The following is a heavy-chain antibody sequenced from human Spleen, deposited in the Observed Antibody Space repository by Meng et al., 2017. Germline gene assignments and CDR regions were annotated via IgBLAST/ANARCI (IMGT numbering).Heavy chain of an antibody. Sequence: VPPVQSGPEVKKPGAPVQVPCKASDYTFTGYGVSWVRQAPGQGLGWMAWLGAHDGDTSHAPKFQGRVTVSADRPTATAYMELRSLRSDDTAVYYCARGTPGRSYSDYWGQGTLVTVSS. CDR3: ARGTPGRSYSDY. D-gene: IGHD3-10*01. CDR2: LGAHDGDT. J-gene: IGHJ4*02. V-gene: IGHV1-18*01. CDR1: DYTFTGYG.